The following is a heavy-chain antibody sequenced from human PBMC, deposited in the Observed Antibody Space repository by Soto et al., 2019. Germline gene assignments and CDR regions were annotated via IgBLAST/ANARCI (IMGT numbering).Heavy chain of an antibody. Sequence: PSETLSLTCAVSGGSISGGSYSWRWIRQPPGKGLEWIGPIYHSGSTNDNPSLKSRVTISVDKSKNQFSLKLSSVTAADTAVYYCGRDYGITMISWFAPWGQGTLVTVSS. CDR3: GRDYGITMISWFAP. J-gene: IGHJ5*02. V-gene: IGHV4-30-2*01. D-gene: IGHD3-22*01. CDR1: GGSISGGSYS. CDR2: IYHSGST.